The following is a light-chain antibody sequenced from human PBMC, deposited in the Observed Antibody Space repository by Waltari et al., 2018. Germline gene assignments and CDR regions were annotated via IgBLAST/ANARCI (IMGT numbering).Light chain of an antibody. CDR1: PSVLYTTNNKNY. Sequence: DIVMTQSPDSLAVSLGERATINCKSSPSVLYTTNNKNYLAWYHQKPGQPPELLIYWASTRESGVPDRFSGSGSGTNFTLTISSLQAEDVAVYYCQQYHSPPQTFGGGTKVEIK. CDR2: WAS. CDR3: QQYHSPPQT. V-gene: IGKV4-1*01. J-gene: IGKJ4*01.